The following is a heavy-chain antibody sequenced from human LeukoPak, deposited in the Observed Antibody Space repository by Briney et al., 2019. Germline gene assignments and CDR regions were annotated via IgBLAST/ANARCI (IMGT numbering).Heavy chain of an antibody. Sequence: PGGSLRLSCAAPGFTFSSYEMNWVRQAPGKGLEWVSYISSSGSTIYYADSVKGRFTISRDNAKNSLYLQMNSLRAEDTAVYYCARDPDCGGDCYSPFFDYWGQGTLVTVSS. J-gene: IGHJ4*02. CDR1: GFTFSSYE. CDR2: ISSSGSTI. V-gene: IGHV3-48*03. CDR3: ARDPDCGGDCYSPFFDY. D-gene: IGHD2-21*02.